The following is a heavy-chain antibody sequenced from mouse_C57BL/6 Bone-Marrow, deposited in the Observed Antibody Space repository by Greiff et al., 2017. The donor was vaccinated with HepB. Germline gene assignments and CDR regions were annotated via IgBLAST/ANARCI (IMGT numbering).Heavy chain of an antibody. J-gene: IGHJ3*01. V-gene: IGHV1-82*01. Sequence: VMLVESGPELVKPGASVKISCKASGYAFSSSWMNWVKQRPGKGLEWIGRIYPGDGDTNYNGKFKGKATLTADKSSSTAYMQLSSLTSEDSAVYFCARLLPWFAYWGQGTLVTVSA. D-gene: IGHD1-1*01. CDR3: ARLLPWFAY. CDR1: GYAFSSSW. CDR2: IYPGDGDT.